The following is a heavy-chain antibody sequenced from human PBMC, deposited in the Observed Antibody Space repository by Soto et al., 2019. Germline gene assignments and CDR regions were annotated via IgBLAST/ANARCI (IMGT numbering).Heavy chain of an antibody. Sequence: SETLSLTCAVYGGSFSGYYWSWIRQPPGKGLEWIGEINHSGSTNYNPSLKSRVTISVDTSKNQFSLKLSSVTAADTAVYCCARLAGVRGVPNYYYYGMDVWGQGTTVTVSS. CDR3: ARLAGVRGVPNYYYYGMDV. CDR1: GGSFSGYY. D-gene: IGHD3-10*01. CDR2: INHSGST. V-gene: IGHV4-34*01. J-gene: IGHJ6*02.